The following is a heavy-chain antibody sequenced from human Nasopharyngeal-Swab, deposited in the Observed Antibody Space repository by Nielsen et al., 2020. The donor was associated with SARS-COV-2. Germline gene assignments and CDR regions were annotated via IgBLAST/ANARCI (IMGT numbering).Heavy chain of an antibody. CDR2: ISWDGGST. V-gene: IGHV3-43*01. CDR1: GFTFDDYT. CDR3: ARDFGGQSDY. D-gene: IGHD4-23*01. Sequence: GESLKISCAASGFTFDDYTMHWVRQAPGKGLEWVSLISWDGGSTYYADSVKGRFTISRDNSKNTLYLQMNSLRAEDTAVYYCARDFGGQSDYWGQGTLVTVSS. J-gene: IGHJ4*02.